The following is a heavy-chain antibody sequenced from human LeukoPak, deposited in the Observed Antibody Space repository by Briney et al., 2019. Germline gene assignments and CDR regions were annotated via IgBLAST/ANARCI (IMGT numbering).Heavy chain of an antibody. Sequence: GGSLRLSCAASGFTLSGAAMHWVRQASGKGLEWLGRIRSKADSYTTAYAASVKGRFTVSRDDSKNTAYLQMNSLKTEDTAVYYCRAAVAGDYFDLGGRGTLVTVSS. D-gene: IGHD6-19*01. J-gene: IGHJ2*01. CDR3: RAAVAGDYFDL. CDR2: IRSKADSYTT. CDR1: GFTLSGAA. V-gene: IGHV3-73*01.